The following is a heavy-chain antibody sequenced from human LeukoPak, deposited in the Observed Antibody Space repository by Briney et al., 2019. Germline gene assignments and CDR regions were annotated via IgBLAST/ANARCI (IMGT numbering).Heavy chain of an antibody. CDR1: GYSISSGYY. CDR3: ARDADPWDFDY. Sequence: SETLSLTCAVSGYSISSGYYWGCIRQSPRKGLEWIGSIYHSGKTYYNPSLKSRVTVSVDTSKNQFSLKLTSVTAADTAVYYCARDADPWDFDYWGQGTLVTVSS. CDR2: IYHSGKT. D-gene: IGHD1-26*01. J-gene: IGHJ4*02. V-gene: IGHV4-38-2*02.